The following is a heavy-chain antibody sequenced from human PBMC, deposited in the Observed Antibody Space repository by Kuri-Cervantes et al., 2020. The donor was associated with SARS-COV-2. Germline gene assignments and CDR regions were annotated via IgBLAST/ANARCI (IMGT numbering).Heavy chain of an antibody. CDR3: AGLYSSSWSYDY. V-gene: IGHV3-7*01. Sequence: GESLKIPCAASGFTFSSYWMSWVRQAPGKGLEWVANIKQDGSEKYYVDSVKGRFTISRDNAKNSLYLQMNSLRAEDTAVYYCAGLYSSSWSYDYWGQGTLVTVSS. J-gene: IGHJ4*02. CDR1: GFTFSSYW. CDR2: IKQDGSEK. D-gene: IGHD6-13*01.